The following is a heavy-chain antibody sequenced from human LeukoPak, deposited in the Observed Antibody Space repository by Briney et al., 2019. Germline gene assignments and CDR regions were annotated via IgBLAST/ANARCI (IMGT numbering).Heavy chain of an antibody. J-gene: IGHJ4*02. D-gene: IGHD6-19*01. CDR2: IYPGDSDT. CDR1: GYTFTTYW. V-gene: IGHV5-51*01. CDR3: ARLLQGVAGTWGY. Sequence: GESLKISCKASGYTFTTYWIAWVRQMPGKGLEWMGMIYPGDSDTRYSPSFQGQITISVDKSISIAYLQWSSLKASDTAMYYCARLLQGVAGTWGYWGQGTLVTV.